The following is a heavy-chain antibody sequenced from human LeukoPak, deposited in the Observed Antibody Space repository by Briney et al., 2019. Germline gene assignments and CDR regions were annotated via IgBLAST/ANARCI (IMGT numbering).Heavy chain of an antibody. Sequence: GGSLRLSCAASGFTFSSYEMNWVRQAPGKGLEWVSYISSSGSTIYYADSVKGRFTISRDNSKNTLYLQMGSLRAEDMAVYYCARYASLDIVVVPGSHYYMDVWGKGATVTVSS. CDR3: ARYASLDIVVVPGSHYYMDV. V-gene: IGHV3-48*03. CDR1: GFTFSSYE. D-gene: IGHD2-2*03. J-gene: IGHJ6*03. CDR2: ISSSGSTI.